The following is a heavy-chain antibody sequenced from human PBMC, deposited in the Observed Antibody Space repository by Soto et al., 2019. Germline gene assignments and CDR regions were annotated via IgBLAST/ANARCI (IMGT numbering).Heavy chain of an antibody. CDR2: TFFSGST. D-gene: IGHD1-1*01. CDR1: GGYISIYF. J-gene: IGHJ6*03. Sequence: ETLSLTCNVSGGYISIYFWIWIRQPPGKGLEWIGSTFFSGSTNYNPSLKSRVTMSLDTSKNQFSLKLTSVTAADTAVYYCASRTGTQYYYMDVWGKGTTVTVSS. CDR3: ASRTGTQYYYMDV. V-gene: IGHV4-59*08.